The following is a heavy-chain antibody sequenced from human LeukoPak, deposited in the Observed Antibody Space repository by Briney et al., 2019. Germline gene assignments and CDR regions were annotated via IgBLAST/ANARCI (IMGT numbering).Heavy chain of an antibody. D-gene: IGHD2-15*01. CDR2: IQGGGTT. J-gene: IGHJ4*02. CDR1: GFTVSSNY. CDR3: ARERRYCSGDNCYSGLDY. Sequence: GGSLRLSCAVSGFTVSSNYMSWVRQAPGKGLEWVSLIQGGGTTDYADSVKDRFSIYRDYSKNTVNLQINSLRAEDTAVYYCARERRYCSGDNCYSGLDYWGQGTQVTVSS. V-gene: IGHV3-53*01.